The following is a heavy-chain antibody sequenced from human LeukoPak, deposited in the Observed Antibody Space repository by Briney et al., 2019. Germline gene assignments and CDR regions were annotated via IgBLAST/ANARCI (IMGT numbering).Heavy chain of an antibody. J-gene: IGHJ5*02. Sequence: SETLSLTCTVSGYSISSGYYWGWIRQPPGKGLEWIGSIYHSGSTYYNPSLKSRVTISVDTSKNQISLKLSSVTAADTAVYYCARDSPYSSRFFDPWGQGTLVTVSS. CDR3: ARDSPYSSRFFDP. CDR1: GYSISSGYY. V-gene: IGHV4-38-2*02. D-gene: IGHD6-13*01. CDR2: IYHSGST.